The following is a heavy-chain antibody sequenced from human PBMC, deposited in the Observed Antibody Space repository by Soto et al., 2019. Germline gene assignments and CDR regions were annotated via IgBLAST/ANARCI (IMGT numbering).Heavy chain of an antibody. V-gene: IGHV4-39*02. J-gene: IGHJ5*02. CDR3: GRVVEGATRHTDSDS. D-gene: IGHD2-15*01. CDR2: VYYSGGS. Sequence: NLSLTCAVSGVSIHNSHSFWGWIRQPPGKGLEFIGSVYYSGGSHFNPSLKGRVTISVDTSNNQVSLRVNSVTAADTAVYYCGRVVEGATRHTDSDSWGQGMLVTVSS. CDR1: GVSIHNSHSF.